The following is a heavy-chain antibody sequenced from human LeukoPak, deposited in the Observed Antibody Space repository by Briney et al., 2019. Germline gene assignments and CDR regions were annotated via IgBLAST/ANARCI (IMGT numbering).Heavy chain of an antibody. V-gene: IGHV2-70*11. CDR2: IDWDDDK. D-gene: IGHD5-24*01. Sequence: SGPTLVNPTQTLTLTCTFFGFSVTTSGMSVSWIRQPPGKALEWLARIDWDDDKYYSTSLKTRLTISKDTSKNQVVLTMTNMDPVDTATYYCVRLPCRHGYNPVWGQGTLVTVSS. CDR1: GFSVTTSGMS. J-gene: IGHJ4*02. CDR3: VRLPCRHGYNPV.